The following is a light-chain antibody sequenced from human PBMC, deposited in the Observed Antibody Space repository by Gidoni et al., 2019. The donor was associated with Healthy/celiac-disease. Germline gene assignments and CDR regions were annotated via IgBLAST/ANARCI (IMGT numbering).Light chain of an antibody. J-gene: IGLJ2*01. CDR1: SLRSYY. CDR2: GKN. Sequence: SSELTQDPAVSVALGQTVRITCQGDSLRSYYASWYQQKPGQAPVLVIYGKNNRPSGIPDRFSGSSSRNTASLTITGAQAEDEADYYCNSRDSSGDHVLFGGGTKLT. V-gene: IGLV3-19*01. CDR3: NSRDSSGDHVL.